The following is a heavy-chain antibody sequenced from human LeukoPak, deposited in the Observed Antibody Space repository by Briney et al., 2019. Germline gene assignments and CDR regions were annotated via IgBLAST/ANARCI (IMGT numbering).Heavy chain of an antibody. Sequence: GGSLRLSCEASGFTFNTYSMNWARQAPGKGLEWVSSIDSSGGYMFYADSVKGRFIISRDNAKDSLYLQMNSLGVEDTAVYYCLRGDRRDYWGQGTLVTVSS. CDR2: IDSSGGYM. V-gene: IGHV3-21*06. CDR1: GFTFNTYS. J-gene: IGHJ4*02. CDR3: LRGDRRDY.